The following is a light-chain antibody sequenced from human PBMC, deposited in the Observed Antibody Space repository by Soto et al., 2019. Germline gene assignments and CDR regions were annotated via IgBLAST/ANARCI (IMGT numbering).Light chain of an antibody. J-gene: IGKJ4*01. Sequence: EIVLTQSPGTLSLSPGERATLSCRASQTVSIAYLAWFQQKPGQAPRLLIYGASRRASGTPDRFTGSGSGTDFTLTISSLEPEDLAVYYCQQYADSPFGGGTKVDIK. CDR3: QQYADSP. CDR1: QTVSIAY. CDR2: GAS. V-gene: IGKV3-20*01.